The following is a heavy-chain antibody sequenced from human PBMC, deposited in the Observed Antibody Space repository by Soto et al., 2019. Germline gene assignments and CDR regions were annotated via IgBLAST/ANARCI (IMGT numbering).Heavy chain of an antibody. J-gene: IGHJ5*02. CDR3: AKDKCLSTSCYRLYNWFDP. Sequence: QVQLVESGGGVVQPGRSLRLSCVASGFTFSSYGMHWVRQAPGKGLEWVAVIAYDGSNKYYADSVKGRFSISRDNSKNTLYLQMNSLRAEDTAVYYCAKDKCLSTSCYRLYNWFDPWGQGTLVTVSS. CDR2: IAYDGSNK. CDR1: GFTFSSYG. D-gene: IGHD2-2*01. V-gene: IGHV3-30*18.